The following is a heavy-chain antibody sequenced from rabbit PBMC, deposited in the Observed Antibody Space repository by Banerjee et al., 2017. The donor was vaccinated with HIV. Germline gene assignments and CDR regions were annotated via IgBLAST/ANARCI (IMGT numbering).Heavy chain of an antibody. CDR1: GFSFSTSYY. Sequence: QSLEESGGDLVKPGASLTLTCTASGFSFSTSYYMCWVRQAPGKGLEWVGCIYTGSGATYYANWVNGRFTISRSTSLNTVDLKVTSLTAADTATYFCARDPGAFGDLPLWGPGTLVTVS. CDR3: ARDPGAFGDLPL. CDR2: IYTGSGAT. D-gene: IGHD5-1*01. V-gene: IGHV1S43*01. J-gene: IGHJ4*01.